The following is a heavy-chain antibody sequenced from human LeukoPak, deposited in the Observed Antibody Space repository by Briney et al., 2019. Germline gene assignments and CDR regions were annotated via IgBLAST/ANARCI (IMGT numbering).Heavy chain of an antibody. V-gene: IGHV3-21*01. Sequence: PGGSLRLSCAVSGFRINNYGMTWVRQAPGNGLEWVSTMGESGTYIHYADSVWGRFTISRDTAENSLYLQMNSLRAEDTAVYYCARDRFFGMDVWGQGTTVTVSS. CDR1: GFRINNYG. J-gene: IGHJ6*02. CDR2: MGESGTYI. CDR3: ARDRFFGMDV.